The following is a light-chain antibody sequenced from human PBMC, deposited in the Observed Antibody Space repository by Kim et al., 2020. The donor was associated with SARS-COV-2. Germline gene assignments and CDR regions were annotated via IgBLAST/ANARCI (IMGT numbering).Light chain of an antibody. CDR1: QGISNY. J-gene: IGKJ1*01. CDR3: QQCKGAPWT. CDR2: AAS. V-gene: IGKV1-27*01. Sequence: DIQMTQSPSSLSASVGDRVTITCRASQGISNYLAWYQQKPGKVPELLIYAASALRSGVPSRFSGSGSGTDFTLTITSLQPEDVAVYYCQQCKGAPWTFGHGTKVEIK.